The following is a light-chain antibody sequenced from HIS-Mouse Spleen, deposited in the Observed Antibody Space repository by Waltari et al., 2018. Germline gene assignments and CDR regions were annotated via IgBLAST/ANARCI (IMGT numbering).Light chain of an antibody. J-gene: IGLJ3*02. Sequence: SYVLTQPPSVSVAPGQTARITCGGNNLGSKSGNGYQQKPGRAPVLVVYADSDRPSGIPERFSGSNSGNTATLTISRVEAGDEADYYCQVWDSSSDHWVFGGGTKLTVL. V-gene: IGLV3-21*02. CDR1: NLGSKS. CDR3: QVWDSSSDHWV. CDR2: ADS.